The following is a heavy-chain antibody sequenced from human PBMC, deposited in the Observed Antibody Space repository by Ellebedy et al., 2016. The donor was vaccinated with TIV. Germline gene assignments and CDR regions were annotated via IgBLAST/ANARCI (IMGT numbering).Heavy chain of an antibody. V-gene: IGHV3-72*01. CDR1: GFSFGDHY. CDR2: IRAQANGGTT. J-gene: IGHJ5*02. D-gene: IGHD6-13*01. CDR3: ARASGVSWSPHYDL. Sequence: PGGSLRLSCVASGFSFGDHYMHWVRQAPGKGLEWVGFIRAQANGGTTEYAASLQGRFIVAREDSKNSLYLQMNSLITGDTAVYFCARASGVSWSPHYDLWGQGTLVTVSS.